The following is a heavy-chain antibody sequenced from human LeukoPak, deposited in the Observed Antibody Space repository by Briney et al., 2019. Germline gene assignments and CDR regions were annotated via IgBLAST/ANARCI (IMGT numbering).Heavy chain of an antibody. Sequence: SVKVSCKASGGTFSSYASSWLRQAPGQGLEWMGRIIPILGIANYAQKFQGRVTITADKSTSTAYMELSSLRSEDTAVYYCARDHSGYSSGSSFYYYGMDVWGQGTTVTVSS. J-gene: IGHJ6*02. CDR1: GGTFSSYA. D-gene: IGHD6-19*01. CDR3: ARDHSGYSSGSSFYYYGMDV. CDR2: IIPILGIA. V-gene: IGHV1-69*04.